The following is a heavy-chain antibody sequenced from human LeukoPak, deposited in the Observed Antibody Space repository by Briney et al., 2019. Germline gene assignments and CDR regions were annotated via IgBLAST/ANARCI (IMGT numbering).Heavy chain of an antibody. V-gene: IGHV3-21*01. CDR2: ISSSSSYI. D-gene: IGHD6-13*01. Sequence: PGGSLRLSCAASGFTFSSYSMNWVRQAPGKGLEWVSSISSSSSYIYYADSVKGRFTISRDNAKNSLYLQMNSLRAEDTAVYCCARLGQLLGYYYYYYMDVWGKGTTVTVSS. J-gene: IGHJ6*03. CDR3: ARLGQLLGYYYYYYMDV. CDR1: GFTFSSYS.